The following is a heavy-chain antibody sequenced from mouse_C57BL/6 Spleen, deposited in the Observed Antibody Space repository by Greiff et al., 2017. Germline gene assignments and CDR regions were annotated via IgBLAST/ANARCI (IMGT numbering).Heavy chain of an antibody. Sequence: EVQLQQSGPELVKPGASVKIPCKASGYTFTDYNMDWVKQSHGKSLEWIGDINPNIGGTIYNQKFKGKATLTVDKSSSTAYMELRSLTSEATAVYYCARRSYDYDEAWFAYWGQGTLVTVSA. J-gene: IGHJ3*01. D-gene: IGHD2-4*01. V-gene: IGHV1-18*01. CDR1: GYTFTDYN. CDR2: INPNIGGT. CDR3: ARRSYDYDEAWFAY.